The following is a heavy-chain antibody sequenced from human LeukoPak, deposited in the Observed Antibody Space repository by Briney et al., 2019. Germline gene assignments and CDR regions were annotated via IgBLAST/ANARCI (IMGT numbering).Heavy chain of an antibody. CDR2: INHSGSA. J-gene: IGHJ4*02. D-gene: IGHD3-10*01. CDR3: ARTYYYGSGSYFPFDY. V-gene: IGHV4-34*01. CDR1: GGSFSDYY. Sequence: NTSETLSLTCAVYGGSFSDYYWTWIRQPPGKGLEWIGEINHSGSASYNPSLKSRITISVDTSNNQFSLKLSSVTAADTAVYYCARTYYYGSGSYFPFDYWGQGTLVTVSS.